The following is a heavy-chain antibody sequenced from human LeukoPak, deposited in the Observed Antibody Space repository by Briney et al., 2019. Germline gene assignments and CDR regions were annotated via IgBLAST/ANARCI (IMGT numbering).Heavy chain of an antibody. Sequence: PGGSLRLSCAASGFAFSSYAMSWVRQAPGKGLEWVSAISGSGGSTYYADSVKGRFTISRDNSKNTLYLQMNSLRAEDTAVYYCALTLEPTVTNEAGLSTFDYWGQETLVTVSS. J-gene: IGHJ4*02. CDR1: GFAFSSYA. CDR2: ISGSGGST. D-gene: IGHD4-17*01. V-gene: IGHV3-23*01. CDR3: ALTLEPTVTNEAGLSTFDY.